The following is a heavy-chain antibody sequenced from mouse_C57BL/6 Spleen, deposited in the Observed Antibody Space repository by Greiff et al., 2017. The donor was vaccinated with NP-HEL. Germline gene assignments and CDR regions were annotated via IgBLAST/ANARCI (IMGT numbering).Heavy chain of an antibody. J-gene: IGHJ3*01. CDR3: AREGVYDGYEVAY. V-gene: IGHV1-61*01. D-gene: IGHD2-3*01. CDR1: GYTFTSYW. Sequence: QVQLQQPGAELVRPGSSVKLSCKASGYTFTSYWMDWVKQRPGQGLEWIGNIYPSDSETHYNQKFKDKATLTVDKSSSTAYMQLSSLTSEDSAVYYSAREGVYDGYEVAYWGQGTLVTVSA. CDR2: IYPSDSET.